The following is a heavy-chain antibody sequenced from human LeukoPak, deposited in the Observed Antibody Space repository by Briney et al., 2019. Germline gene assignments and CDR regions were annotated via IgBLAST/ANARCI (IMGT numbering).Heavy chain of an antibody. D-gene: IGHD3-3*01. CDR3: ARGGWSGYYHY. Sequence: PSETLSLTCAVYGGSFSGYYWSWIRQPPGKGLEWIGEINHSGSTNYNPSLKSRVTISVDTSKNQFSLKLSSVTAADTAVYYCARGGWSGYYHYWGQGTLVTVSS. CDR2: INHSGST. CDR1: GGSFSGYY. V-gene: IGHV4-34*01. J-gene: IGHJ4*02.